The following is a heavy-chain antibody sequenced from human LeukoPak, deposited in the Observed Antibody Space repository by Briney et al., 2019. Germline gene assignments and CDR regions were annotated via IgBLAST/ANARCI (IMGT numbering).Heavy chain of an antibody. CDR1: GGTFSSYT. Sequence: SVKVACKASGGTFSSYTISWVRQAPGQGLEWMGRIIPILGIANYAQKFQGRVTITADKSTSTAYMELSSLRSEDTAVYYCARASNWGSFDYWGQGTLVTVSS. D-gene: IGHD7-27*01. CDR3: ARASNWGSFDY. V-gene: IGHV1-69*02. CDR2: IIPILGIA. J-gene: IGHJ4*02.